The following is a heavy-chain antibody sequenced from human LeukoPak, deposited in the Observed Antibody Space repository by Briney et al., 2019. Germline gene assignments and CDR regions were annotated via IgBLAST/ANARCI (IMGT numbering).Heavy chain of an antibody. J-gene: IGHJ2*01. CDR2: IKQDGSEK. CDR1: GFTFSSYW. CDR3: ATRQDDSSGYYYGWYFDL. V-gene: IGHV3-7*01. D-gene: IGHD3-22*01. Sequence: GGSLRLSCAASGFTFSSYWMSWVRQAPGKGLEWVANIKQDGSEKYYVDSVKGRFTISRDNSKNTLYLQMNSLRAEDTAVYYCATRQDDSSGYYYGWYFDLWGRGTLVTVSS.